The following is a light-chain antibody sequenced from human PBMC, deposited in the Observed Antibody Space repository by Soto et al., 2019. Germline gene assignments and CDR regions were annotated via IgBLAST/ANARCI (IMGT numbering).Light chain of an antibody. CDR3: QQYGSSLYT. J-gene: IGKJ2*01. CDR1: QSVSSSY. Sequence: EIVLTQSPGTLSLSPGERXTLSCRASQSVSSSYLAWYQQKPGQAPRLLIYGASSRATGIPDRFSGSGSGTDFTLTISRLEPEDFAVYYCQQYGSSLYTFGQGTKLEIK. V-gene: IGKV3-20*01. CDR2: GAS.